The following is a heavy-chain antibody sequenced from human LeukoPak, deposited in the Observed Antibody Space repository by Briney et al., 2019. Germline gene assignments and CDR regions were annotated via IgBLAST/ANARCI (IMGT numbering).Heavy chain of an antibody. CDR1: GFTFSSYG. V-gene: IGHV3-30*02. CDR3: AKVGSHFGDY. CDR2: IGYDGNNQ. Sequence: PGGSLRLSCAVSGFTFSSYGMHWVRQAPGKGLEWVAFIGYDGNNQYYADSVKGRFTISRDNSKNTLYLQMNSLRAEDTAVYYCAKVGSHFGDYWGQGTLVIVSS. D-gene: IGHD3-10*01. J-gene: IGHJ4*02.